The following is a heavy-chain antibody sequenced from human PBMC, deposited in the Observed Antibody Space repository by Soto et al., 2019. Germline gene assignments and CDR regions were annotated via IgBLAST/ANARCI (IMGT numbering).Heavy chain of an antibody. J-gene: IGHJ6*02. Sequence: RLLLEKGLEWIGEINHSGSTNYNPSLKSRVTISVDTSKNQFSLKLSSVTAADTAVYYCARCVIIMVRGGKYYYYGMDVWGQASTVT. CDR2: INHSGST. D-gene: IGHD3-10*01. CDR3: ARCVIIMVRGGKYYYYGMDV. V-gene: IGHV4-34*01.